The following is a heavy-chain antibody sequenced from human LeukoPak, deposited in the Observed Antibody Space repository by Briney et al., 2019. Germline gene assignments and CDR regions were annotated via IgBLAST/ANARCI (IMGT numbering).Heavy chain of an antibody. V-gene: IGHV3-66*04. D-gene: IGHD2-8*01. CDR1: GFTVSSYC. CDR3: TRPTPALCCTNGVCPAAAFDI. J-gene: IGHJ3*02. CDR2: MYSGGST. Sequence: PGGSLRLPCAASGFTVSSYCMSWVRQAPGQGLEWVGVMYSGGSTYYADSVKGRYTISRDDSTNTLYLQMNSLRAEDTALDLSTRPTPALCCTNGVCPAAAFDICSGGRMVTVSS.